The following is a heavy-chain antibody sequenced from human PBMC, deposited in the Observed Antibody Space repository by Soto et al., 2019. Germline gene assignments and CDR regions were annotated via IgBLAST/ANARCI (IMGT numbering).Heavy chain of an antibody. D-gene: IGHD3-22*01. J-gene: IGHJ4*02. V-gene: IGHV3-33*01. CDR3: ARESNPPRDYDSSGYYDY. Sequence: QVQLVESGGGVVQPGRPLRLSCAASGFTFSSYGMHWVRQAPGKGLEWVAVIWYDGSNKYYADSVKGRFTISRDNSKNTLYLQMNSLRAEDTAVYYCARESNPPRDYDSSGYYDYWGQGTLVTVSS. CDR1: GFTFSSYG. CDR2: IWYDGSNK.